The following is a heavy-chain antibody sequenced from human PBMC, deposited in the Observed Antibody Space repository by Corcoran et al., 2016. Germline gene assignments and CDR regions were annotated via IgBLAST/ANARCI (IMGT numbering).Heavy chain of an antibody. Sequence: QVQLVQSGAEVKKPGASVKVSCKASGYTFTSYGISWVRQAPGQGLEWMGWISAYNGNTNYAQKLQGRGTMTTDTSTSTAYMELRSLTSDDTAVYYCARVVVVTASALDGMDVWGQGTTVTVSS. CDR2: ISAYNGNT. V-gene: IGHV1-18*01. CDR3: ARVVVVTASALDGMDV. J-gene: IGHJ6*02. CDR1: GYTFTSYG. D-gene: IGHD2-21*02.